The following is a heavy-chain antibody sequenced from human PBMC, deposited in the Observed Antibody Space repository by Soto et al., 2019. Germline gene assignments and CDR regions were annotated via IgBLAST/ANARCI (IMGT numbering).Heavy chain of an antibody. CDR1: GGSISSSSYY. V-gene: IGHV4-39*01. CDR2: IYYSGST. J-gene: IGHJ6*02. Sequence: QLQLQESGPGLVKPSETLSLTCTVSGGSISSSSYYWGWIRQPPGKGLEWIGSIYYSGSTYYNPSLKSRVTISVDTSKNQFSLKLSSVTAADTAVYYCANYQPLQSTYYYGMDVWGQGTTVTVSS. D-gene: IGHD2-2*01. CDR3: ANYQPLQSTYYYGMDV.